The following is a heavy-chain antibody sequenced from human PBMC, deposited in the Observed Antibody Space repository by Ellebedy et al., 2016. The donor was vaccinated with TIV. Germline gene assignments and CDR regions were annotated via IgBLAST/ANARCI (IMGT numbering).Heavy chain of an antibody. D-gene: IGHD1-1*01. CDR1: GFTVSSNY. J-gene: IGHJ4*02. V-gene: IGHV3-53*01. CDR2: IYPDGGA. Sequence: GESLKISXAASGFTVSSNYMNWVRQAPGKGLEWVSIIYPDGGAYYAGSVKGRFTISRDSSQNTLSLQMSSLRVEDTAVYYCARATLYNRGDNWGQGTLVTVSA. CDR3: ARATLYNRGDN.